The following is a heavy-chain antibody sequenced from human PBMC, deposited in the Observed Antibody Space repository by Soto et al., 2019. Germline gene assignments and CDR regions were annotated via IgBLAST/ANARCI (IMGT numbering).Heavy chain of an antibody. D-gene: IGHD6-25*01. J-gene: IGHJ6*02. Sequence: PSETLSLTCTVSGGSISSYFWSWIRQPPGRGLEWIGHIHYSGSTNYNPSLKSRVTISVDTSKNQVSLKLSSVTAADTAMYFCARQVSSAWPPYYYDMDVRAQGTTVTVSS. CDR2: IHYSGST. CDR3: ARQVSSAWPPYYYDMDV. CDR1: GGSISSYF. V-gene: IGHV4-59*08.